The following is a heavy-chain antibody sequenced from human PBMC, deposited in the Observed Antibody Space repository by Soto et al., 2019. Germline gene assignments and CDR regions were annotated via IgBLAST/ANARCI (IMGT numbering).Heavy chain of an antibody. Sequence: EVQLLESGGGLVQPGGSLRLSCAASGFTFSSYAMRWVRQVPVKGLEWVSAISGSGGSTYYADSVKGRFTISRDNSKNTRYLQMNSLRAEDTAVYYCARRGSGSYYDYWGQGTLVTVSS. CDR1: GFTFSSYA. CDR2: ISGSGGST. V-gene: IGHV3-23*01. CDR3: ARRGSGSYYDY. J-gene: IGHJ4*02. D-gene: IGHD1-26*01.